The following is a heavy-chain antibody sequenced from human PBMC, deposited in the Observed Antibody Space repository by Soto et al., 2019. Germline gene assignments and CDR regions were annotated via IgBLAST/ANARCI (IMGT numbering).Heavy chain of an antibody. CDR1: GYIFTSYG. CDR3: SRFNGSGTNYYMDV. Sequence: VQLVQSGAELKKPGASAKVSCKASGYIFTSYGISWVRQAPGQGLEWMAWISVDSGNTNYAQNFQGRVTMTTDTSASTAHMELRCVRSDDTAVYYCSRFNGSGTNYYMDVCGKGTKVIVSS. CDR2: ISVDSGNT. D-gene: IGHD3-10*01. V-gene: IGHV1-18*01. J-gene: IGHJ6*03.